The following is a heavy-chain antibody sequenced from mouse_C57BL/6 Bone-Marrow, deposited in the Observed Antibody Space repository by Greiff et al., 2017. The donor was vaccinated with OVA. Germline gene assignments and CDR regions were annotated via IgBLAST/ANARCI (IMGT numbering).Heavy chain of an antibody. D-gene: IGHD2-3*01. CDR1: GYTFTSYG. Sequence: VQLQQSGAELARPGASVKLSCKASGYTFTSYGISWVKQRTGQGLEWIGEIYPRSGNTYYNEKFKGKATLTADKSSSTAYMELRSLTSEDSAVYFCARRSDYDGYFPWFAYWGQGTLVTVSA. CDR3: ARRSDYDGYFPWFAY. V-gene: IGHV1-81*01. J-gene: IGHJ3*01. CDR2: IYPRSGNT.